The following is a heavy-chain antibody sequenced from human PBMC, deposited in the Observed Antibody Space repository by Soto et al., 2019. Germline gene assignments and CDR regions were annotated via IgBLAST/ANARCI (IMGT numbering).Heavy chain of an antibody. D-gene: IGHD6-19*01. CDR1: GVIFSSYG. Sequence: GGSLRLSCAASGVIFSSYGMHWVRQAPGKGLEWVAVIWYDGSKKYYADSVKGRSTISRENSKNTLYVQMNSLRAEDTAVYYCARDLHPYSSGWYPLGYWGQGTLVTVSS. CDR2: IWYDGSKK. V-gene: IGHV3-33*01. CDR3: ARDLHPYSSGWYPLGY. J-gene: IGHJ4*02.